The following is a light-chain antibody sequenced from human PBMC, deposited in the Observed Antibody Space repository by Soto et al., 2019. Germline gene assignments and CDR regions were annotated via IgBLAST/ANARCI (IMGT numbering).Light chain of an antibody. CDR3: QLYSISPH. V-gene: IGKV3-20*01. Sequence: EIVLTQSPGTLSLSPGERATLSCKTSQSRGSNFLAWYQHKPGQAPRLLIYASSNRATGIPDRFSGGASGKLSTPTINILHHEFFAVYYCQLYSISPHFGQGTRLDIK. J-gene: IGKJ5*01. CDR2: ASS. CDR1: QSRGSNF.